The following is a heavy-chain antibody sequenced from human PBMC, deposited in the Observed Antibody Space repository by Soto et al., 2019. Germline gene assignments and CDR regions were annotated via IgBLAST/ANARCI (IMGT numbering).Heavy chain of an antibody. CDR3: ARDSGLYDYVWGSYRYTSHIYYFDY. J-gene: IGHJ4*02. Sequence: ASVKVSCKASGYTFTSYGISWVRQAPGQGLEWMGWISAYNGNTNYAQKLQGRVTMTTDTSTSTAYMELRSLRSDDTAVYYCARDSGLYDYVWGSYRYTSHIYYFDYWGQ. D-gene: IGHD3-16*02. CDR1: GYTFTSYG. CDR2: ISAYNGNT. V-gene: IGHV1-18*01.